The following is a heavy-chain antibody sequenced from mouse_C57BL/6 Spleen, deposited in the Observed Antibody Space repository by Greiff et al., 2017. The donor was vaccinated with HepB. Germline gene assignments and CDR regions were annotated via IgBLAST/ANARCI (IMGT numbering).Heavy chain of an antibody. CDR1: GYAFSSSW. J-gene: IGHJ2*01. D-gene: IGHD1-1*01. CDR3: GLFITTVVATETSFGY. V-gene: IGHV1-82*01. CDR2: IYPGDGDT. Sequence: QVQLKESGPELVKPGASVKISCKASGYAFSSSWMNWVKQRPGKGLEWIGRIYPGDGDTNYNGKFKGKATLTADKSSSTAYMQLSSLTSEDSAVYFCGLFITTVVATETSFGYWGQGTTLTVSS.